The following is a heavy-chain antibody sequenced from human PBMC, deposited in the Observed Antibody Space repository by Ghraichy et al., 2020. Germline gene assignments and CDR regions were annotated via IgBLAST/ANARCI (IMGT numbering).Heavy chain of an antibody. CDR2: MSSSSYI. CDR1: GFTFSSYS. V-gene: IGHV3-21*01. CDR3: ARDTAAGFDY. Sequence: GGSLRLSCAASGFTFSSYSMNWVRQAPGKGLEWVSSMSSSSYIYYGDSVKGRFAISRDNAKNSLFLQMNSLRAEDTAVYYCARDTAAGFDYWGQGTLVTVSS. J-gene: IGHJ4*02. D-gene: IGHD6-13*01.